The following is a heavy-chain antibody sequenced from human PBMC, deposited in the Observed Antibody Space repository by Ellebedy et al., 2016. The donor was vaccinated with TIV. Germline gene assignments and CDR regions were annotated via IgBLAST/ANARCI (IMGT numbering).Heavy chain of an antibody. D-gene: IGHD1-26*01. CDR2: IYYSGST. CDR1: GGSISSYY. CDR3: ARGGGTHSGYIDY. J-gene: IGHJ4*02. V-gene: IGHV4-59*01. Sequence: SETLSLTXTVSGGSISSYYWSWIRQPPGKGLEWIGYIYYSGSTHYNPSLKSRVTISVDTSKNQFSLKLSSVTAADTAVYYCARGGGTHSGYIDYWGQGTLVTVSS.